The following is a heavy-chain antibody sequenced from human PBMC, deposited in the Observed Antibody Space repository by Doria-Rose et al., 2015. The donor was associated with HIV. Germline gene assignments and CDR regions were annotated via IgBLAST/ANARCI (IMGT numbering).Heavy chain of an antibody. J-gene: IGHJ4*02. D-gene: IGHD6-13*01. CDR3: ARIKSSRWYHKYYFDF. CDR1: GVSLSSPGMG. V-gene: IGHV2-26*01. CDR2: MFSDDER. Sequence: QVTLRESGPVLVKPTETLTLTCTVSGVSLSSPGMGVSWICQPPGKALEWLANMFSDDERSYKTSLKSRLTISRGTSKSQVVLTMTDMDPVDTATYYCARIKSSRWYHKYYFDFWGQGTLVIVSA.